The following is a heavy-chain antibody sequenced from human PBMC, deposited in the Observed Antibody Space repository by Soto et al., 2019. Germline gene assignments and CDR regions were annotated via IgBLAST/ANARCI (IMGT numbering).Heavy chain of an antibody. Sequence: PSETLSLTCTVSGVSISSGDYYWSWIRQPPGKGLEWIGYIYYSENTYSNPSLKSRVTISVDTSKNQFSLKLSSVTAADTAVYYCARGLISGYYLYDAFDIWGQGTMVTVSS. D-gene: IGHD3-22*01. J-gene: IGHJ3*02. V-gene: IGHV4-30-4*02. CDR2: IYYSENT. CDR1: GVSISSGDYY. CDR3: ARGLISGYYLYDAFDI.